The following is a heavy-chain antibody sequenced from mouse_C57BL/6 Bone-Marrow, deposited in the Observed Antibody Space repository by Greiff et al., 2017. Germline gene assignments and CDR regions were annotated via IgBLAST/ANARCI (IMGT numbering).Heavy chain of an antibody. D-gene: IGHD1-1*01. CDR3: ARHYGSTYYAMDY. V-gene: IGHV3-6*01. CDR2: ISYDGSN. CDR1: GYSITSGYY. J-gene: IGHJ4*01. Sequence: ESGPGLVKPSQSLSLTCSVTGYSITSGYYWNWIRQFPGNRLEWMGYISYDGSNNYNPSLKNRISITRDTSKNQFFLKLNSVTTEDTATYYCARHYGSTYYAMDYWGQGTSVTVSS.